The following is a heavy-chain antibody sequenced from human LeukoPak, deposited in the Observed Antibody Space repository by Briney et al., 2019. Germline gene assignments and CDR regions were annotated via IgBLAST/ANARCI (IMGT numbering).Heavy chain of an antibody. V-gene: IGHV4-34*01. CDR1: GFTFSSYW. CDR2: INHSGST. Sequence: PGGSLRLSCAASGFTFSSYWMSWVRQAPGKGLEWIGEINHSGSTNYNPSLKSRVTISVDTSKNQFSLKLSSVTAADTAVYYCARVLRDSSGYYPVDYWGQGTLVTVSS. CDR3: ARVLRDSSGYYPVDY. J-gene: IGHJ4*02. D-gene: IGHD3-22*01.